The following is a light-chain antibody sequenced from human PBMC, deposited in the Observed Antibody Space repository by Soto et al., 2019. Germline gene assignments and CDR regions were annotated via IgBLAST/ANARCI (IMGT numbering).Light chain of an antibody. V-gene: IGKV1-5*03. Sequence: DIPMNKSPSSVSATTGYRFTITCLASQTISSWLAWYQQKPGKAPKLLIYKASTLKSGVPSRFSGSGSGTEFTLTISGLQPGDSATYYCQQYNSYSQTFGQGTKVDIK. CDR2: KAS. CDR1: QTISSW. J-gene: IGKJ1*01. CDR3: QQYNSYSQT.